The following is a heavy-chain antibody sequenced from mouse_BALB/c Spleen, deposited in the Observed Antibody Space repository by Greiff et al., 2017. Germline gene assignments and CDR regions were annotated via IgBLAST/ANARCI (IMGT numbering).Heavy chain of an antibody. J-gene: IGHJ4*01. CDR1: GYTFSSYW. Sequence: QVQLQQSGAELMKPGASVKISCTATGYTFSSYWIEWVKQRPGHGLEWIGGILPGSGSTNYNEKFKGKATFTADTSSNTAYMLLSSLTSEDSAVDYCGRFPFTKAMDYWGQGTSVTVSS. CDR2: ILPGSGST. CDR3: GRFPFTKAMDY. D-gene: IGHD1-1*01. V-gene: IGHV1-9*01.